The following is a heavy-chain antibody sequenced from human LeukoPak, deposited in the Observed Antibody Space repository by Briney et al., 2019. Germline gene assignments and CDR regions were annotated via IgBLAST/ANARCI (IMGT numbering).Heavy chain of an antibody. CDR2: ISYDENNK. CDR3: ARDRTRDGYNQGRVFDY. Sequence: PGGSLRLSCAASGFTFSSHGMHWVRQAPGKGLEWVAVISYDENNKYYADSVKGRFTISRDNSKNTLYLQMNSLRAEDTAVYYCARDRTRDGYNQGRVFDYWGQGTLVTVSS. J-gene: IGHJ4*02. CDR1: GFTFSSHG. V-gene: IGHV3-30*03. D-gene: IGHD5-24*01.